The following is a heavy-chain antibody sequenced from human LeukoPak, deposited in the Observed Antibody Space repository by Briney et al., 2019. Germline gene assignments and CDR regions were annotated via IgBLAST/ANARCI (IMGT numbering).Heavy chain of an antibody. CDR1: GYTFTSCY. V-gene: IGHV1-46*01. CDR3: ARELDDYGGNSPFDY. Sequence: ASVKVSCKASGYTFTSCYMHWVRQAPGQGLEWMGIINPSSGSTNYAQKFQGRVTTTRDTSTSTVYMELSSLRSEDTAIYYCARELDDYGGNSPFDYWGQGTLVTVSS. CDR2: INPSSGST. D-gene: IGHD4-23*01. J-gene: IGHJ4*02.